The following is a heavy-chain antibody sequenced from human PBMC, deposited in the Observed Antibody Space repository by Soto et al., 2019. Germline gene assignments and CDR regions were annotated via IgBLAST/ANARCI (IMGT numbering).Heavy chain of an antibody. CDR3: AVRQIRLVGFDV. D-gene: IGHD2-8*02. Sequence: GESLKISCRASGYIFSNYWISWVRQMPGKGLEWIGFIYPGDSNFIYSPSFQGQVTISADQSLSTAFLQWDSLRASDTATYFCAVRQIRLVGFDVWGRGTTVTISS. V-gene: IGHV5-51*01. J-gene: IGHJ6*01. CDR2: IYPGDSNF. CDR1: GYIFSNYW.